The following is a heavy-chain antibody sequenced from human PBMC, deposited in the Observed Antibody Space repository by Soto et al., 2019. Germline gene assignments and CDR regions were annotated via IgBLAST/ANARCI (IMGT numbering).Heavy chain of an antibody. Sequence: SETLSLTSAVYGGSFSGYYWSWIRQPPGKGLEWIGEINHSGSTNYNPSLKSRVTISVDTSKNQFSLKLSSVTAADTAVYYCARTPGYDILTGYYRGVGNFDYWGQGTLVTVSS. CDR3: ARTPGYDILTGYYRGVGNFDY. CDR1: GGSFSGYY. D-gene: IGHD3-9*01. CDR2: INHSGST. V-gene: IGHV4-34*01. J-gene: IGHJ4*02.